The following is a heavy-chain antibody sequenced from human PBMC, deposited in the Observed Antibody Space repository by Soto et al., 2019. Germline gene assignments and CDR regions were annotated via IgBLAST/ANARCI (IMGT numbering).Heavy chain of an antibody. V-gene: IGHV1-8*02. CDR3: GRGPSPRAPAGGTPYYYAMDV. J-gene: IGHJ6*02. D-gene: IGHD6-13*01. Sequence: ASVKVSCKASGYDFTAYDINWVRQASGQGLEWMGWMNPINGATGSARRFQGRVSMTRNTATGTAYLELTSLRSDDSAVYYCGRGPSPRAPAGGTPYYYAMDVWGQGTTVTSP. CDR1: GYDFTAYD. CDR2: MNPINGAT.